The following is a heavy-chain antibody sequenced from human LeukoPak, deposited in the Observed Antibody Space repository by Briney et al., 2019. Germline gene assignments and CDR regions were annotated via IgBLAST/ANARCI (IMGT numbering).Heavy chain of an antibody. Sequence: GGSLRLSCAASGFTFSSYGMHWVRQAPGKGLEWVAVIWYDGSNKYYADSVKGRFTISRDNSKNTLYLQMNSLRAEDTAVYYCAKVRAAAGAYFDYWGQGTLVTVSS. D-gene: IGHD6-13*01. V-gene: IGHV3-33*06. CDR1: GFTFSSYG. J-gene: IGHJ4*02. CDR2: IWYDGSNK. CDR3: AKVRAAAGAYFDY.